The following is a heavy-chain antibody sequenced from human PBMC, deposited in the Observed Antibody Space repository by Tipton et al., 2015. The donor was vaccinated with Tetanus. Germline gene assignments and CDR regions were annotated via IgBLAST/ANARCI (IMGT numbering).Heavy chain of an antibody. V-gene: IGHV4-34*01. CDR2: VDDSGST. CDR1: GFTFSKHT. D-gene: IGHD6-13*01. Sequence: LRLSCAASGFTFSKHTMNWVRQPPGKGLEWIGEVDDSGSTNYSPSLKSRVTISLDTSKNEFSLTLNSVTAADTAVYYCARGTWLYTSTYHRHWLDPWGQGTLVTVSS. CDR3: ARGTWLYTSTYHRHWLDP. J-gene: IGHJ5*02.